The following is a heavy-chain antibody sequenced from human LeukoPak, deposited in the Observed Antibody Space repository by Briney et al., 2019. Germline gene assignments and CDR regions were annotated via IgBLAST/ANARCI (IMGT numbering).Heavy chain of an antibody. J-gene: IGHJ1*01. D-gene: IGHD3-22*01. Sequence: SETLSLTCTISGDPISISSYYWRWIRQPPGKGLEWNGDIYYRGSTYYNPSLKSRVYIYIDTSNNQFSLTLNSVTAADTALYFCARRRYYDSTGYLDWGQGTLVSVSS. CDR2: IYYRGST. V-gene: IGHV4-39*01. CDR3: ARRRYYDSTGYLD. CDR1: GDPISISSYY.